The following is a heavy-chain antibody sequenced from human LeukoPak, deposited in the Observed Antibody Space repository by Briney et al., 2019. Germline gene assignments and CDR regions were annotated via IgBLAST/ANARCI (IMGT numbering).Heavy chain of an antibody. CDR1: GFTFSSYG. CDR3: ARGLSKWLVTNNWFDP. CDR2: ISYDGSNK. Sequence: GGSLRLSCAASGFTFSSYGMNWVRQAPGKGLEWVAVISYDGSNKYYADSVKGRFTISRDNSKNTLYLQMNSLRAEDTAVYYCARGLSKWLVTNNWFDPWGQGTLVTVSS. D-gene: IGHD6-19*01. J-gene: IGHJ5*02. V-gene: IGHV3-30*03.